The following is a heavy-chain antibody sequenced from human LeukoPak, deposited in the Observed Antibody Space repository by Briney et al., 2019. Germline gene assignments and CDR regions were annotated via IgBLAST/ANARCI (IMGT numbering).Heavy chain of an antibody. D-gene: IGHD4-17*01. J-gene: IGHJ4*02. CDR1: GGSISSSNW. V-gene: IGHV4-4*02. CDR3: ARDDYGDYVFRF. CDR2: IYHSGST. Sequence: PSGTLSLTCAVSGGSISSSNWWSWVRQPPGKGLEWIGEIYHSGSTNYNPSLKSRGTISVDKSKNQFSLKLSSVTAADTAVYYCARDDYGDYVFRFWGQGTLVTVSS.